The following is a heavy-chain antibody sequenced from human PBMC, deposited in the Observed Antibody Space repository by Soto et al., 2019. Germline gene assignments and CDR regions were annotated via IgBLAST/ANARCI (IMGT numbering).Heavy chain of an antibody. CDR3: AGGPYYYYMDV. V-gene: IGHV4-59*08. CDR2: IFYSGST. J-gene: IGHJ6*03. Sequence: SETLSLTCTVSGGSISSYYWSWIRQPPGKGLEWIGYIFYSGSTNYNPSLKSRVTISVDTSKNQFSLKLSSVTAADTAVYYCAGGPYYYYMDVWGKGTTVTVSS. CDR1: GGSISSYY.